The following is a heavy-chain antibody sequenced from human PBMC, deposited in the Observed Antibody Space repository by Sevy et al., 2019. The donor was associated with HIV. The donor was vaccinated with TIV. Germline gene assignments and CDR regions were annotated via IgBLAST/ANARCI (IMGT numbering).Heavy chain of an antibody. CDR2: VSWNSGTI. CDR1: GFTFDGYA. J-gene: IGHJ4*02. CDR3: AIDISFRRTGGVDY. V-gene: IGHV3-9*01. Sequence: GGSLRLSCAASGFTFDGYAMHWVRQAPGKGLEWGSGVSWNSGTIGYADSVKGRFTISRDNAKNSLYLQMNSLRAEDTALYYCAIDISFRRTGGVDYWGQGTLVTVSS. D-gene: IGHD2-8*02.